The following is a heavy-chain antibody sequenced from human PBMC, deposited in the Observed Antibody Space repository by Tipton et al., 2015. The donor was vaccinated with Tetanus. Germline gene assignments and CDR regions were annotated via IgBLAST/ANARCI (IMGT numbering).Heavy chain of an antibody. CDR3: ARDRGDYIYYGMDV. CDR1: GYTFTGYY. J-gene: IGHJ6*02. V-gene: IGHV1-2*02. D-gene: IGHD3-22*01. Sequence: QLVQSGAEVKKPGASVKVSCKASGYTFTGYYIYWVRQAPGQGLEWMGWIDPNSGGTVYAQKFQGRVTMTRDTSISTAYMELRSLRSDDTAVYYCARDRGDYIYYGMDVWGPGTTVPV. CDR2: IDPNSGGT.